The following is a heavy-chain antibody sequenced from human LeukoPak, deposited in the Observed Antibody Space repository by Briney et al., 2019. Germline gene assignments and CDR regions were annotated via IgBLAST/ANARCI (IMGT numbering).Heavy chain of an antibody. CDR1: GYSVSSGYY. Sequence: KPSETLSLTCAVSGYSVSSGYYWGWIRQPPGKGLEWIGSIYHSGSTYYNPSLKSRVTISVDTSKNQFSLKLSSVTAADTAEYYCARDLITFGGVIATFDYWGQGTLATVSS. CDR2: IYHSGST. J-gene: IGHJ4*02. V-gene: IGHV4-38-2*02. CDR3: ARDLITFGGVIATFDY. D-gene: IGHD3-16*02.